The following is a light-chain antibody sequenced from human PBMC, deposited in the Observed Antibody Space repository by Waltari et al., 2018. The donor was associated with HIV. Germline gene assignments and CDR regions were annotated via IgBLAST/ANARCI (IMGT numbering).Light chain of an antibody. V-gene: IGLV1-40*01. CDR1: SSNIGAHYD. CDR3: QSYDSSLSGSGV. CDR2: GNN. Sequence: QSVLTQPPSVSGAPGQRVTISCTGSSSNIGAHYDVHWYQQLPGTAPKLLIYGNNKRPAGVPDRFSGSKSGTSASLAITGLQAEDEADYYCQSYDSSLSGSGVFGGGTKLTVL. J-gene: IGLJ3*02.